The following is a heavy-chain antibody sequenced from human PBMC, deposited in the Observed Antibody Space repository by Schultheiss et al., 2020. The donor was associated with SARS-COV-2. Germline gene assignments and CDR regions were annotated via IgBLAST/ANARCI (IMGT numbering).Heavy chain of an antibody. V-gene: IGHV4-59*12. D-gene: IGHD6-13*01. Sequence: SETLSLTCTVSGGSISSYYWSWIRQPPGKGLEWIGYIYYSGSTYYNPSLKSRVTISVDMSKNQFSLKLSSVTAADTAVYYCARDRVAAAGTGKFDYWGQGTLVTVSS. J-gene: IGHJ4*02. CDR1: GGSISSYY. CDR2: IYYSGST. CDR3: ARDRVAAAGTGKFDY.